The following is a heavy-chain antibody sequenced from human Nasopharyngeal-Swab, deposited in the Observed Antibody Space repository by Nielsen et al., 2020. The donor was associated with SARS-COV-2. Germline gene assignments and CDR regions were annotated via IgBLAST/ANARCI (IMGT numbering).Heavy chain of an antibody. J-gene: IGHJ6*02. D-gene: IGHD1-26*01. CDR3: ASQGSGSYYLLYYYYGMDV. V-gene: IGHV4-39*01. CDR2: IYYSGST. Sequence: RQAPGKGLEWIGSIYYSGSTYYNPSLKSRVTISVDTSKNQFFLKLSSVTAADTAVYYCASQGSGSYYLLYYYYGMDVWGQGTTVTVSS.